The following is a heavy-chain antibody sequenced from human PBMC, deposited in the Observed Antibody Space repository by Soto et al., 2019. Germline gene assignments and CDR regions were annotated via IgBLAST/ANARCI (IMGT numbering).Heavy chain of an antibody. V-gene: IGHV3-23*01. D-gene: IGHD1-26*01. CDR2: ISGSGFKK. CDR1: GFIFENFG. J-gene: IGHJ5*02. Sequence: GGSLRLSCAASGFIFENFGMSWVRQAPGKGLEWISSISGSGFKKYYADSVKGWFTISRDNSKSTVYLELNNLSAEDTAVYHCAKNQGVELVPLATVDWFDPWGQGSVVTVSS. CDR3: AKNQGVELVPLATVDWFDP.